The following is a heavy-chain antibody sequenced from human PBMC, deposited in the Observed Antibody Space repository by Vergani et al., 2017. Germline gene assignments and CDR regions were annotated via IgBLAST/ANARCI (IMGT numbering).Heavy chain of an antibody. CDR3: AKVRAVAPGPRERPAYTTPGGGS. J-gene: IGHJ5*02. Sequence: EVQLVESGGGLVQPGGSLRLSCAASGFTVSSNYMSWVRQAPGKGLEWVSLIYSGGSTYYADSVKGRFTISRDNSKNTLSLQMNSLRAEDTAVYYCAKVRAVAPGPRERPAYTTPGGGSSGQGTLVTVSS. CDR2: IYSGGST. D-gene: IGHD3-16*01. CDR1: GFTVSSNY. V-gene: IGHV3-66*01.